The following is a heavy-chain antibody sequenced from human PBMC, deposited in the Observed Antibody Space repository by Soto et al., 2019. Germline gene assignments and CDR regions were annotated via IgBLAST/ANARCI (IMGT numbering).Heavy chain of an antibody. CDR1: GGSISSRGYY. CDR2: IYYSGST. V-gene: IGHV4-39*01. J-gene: IGHJ5*02. CDR3: ATSNWFDP. Sequence: QLQLQASGPGLVKPSETLSLTCTVSGGSISSRGYYWGCIRQPPGKGQEWIGTIYYSGSTYYNPSLMRRVTISVDTSKNQSSLKLSSVTAADTAVYYCATSNWFDPWGQGTLVTVSS.